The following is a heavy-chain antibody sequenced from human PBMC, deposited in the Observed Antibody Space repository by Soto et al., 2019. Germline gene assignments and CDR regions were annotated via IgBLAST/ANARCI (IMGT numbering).Heavy chain of an antibody. D-gene: IGHD4-17*01. J-gene: IGHJ3*02. V-gene: IGHV4-59*01. CDR1: GGSISSYY. CDR2: IFYSGST. Sequence: PSETLSLTCTVSGGSISSYYWSWIRQPPGKGLEWIGYIFYSGSTNYNPSLKSRVTISVDTSKNQISLKLSSVTAADTAVYYCARRYGSAFDIWGHGTMVTVSS. CDR3: ARRYGSAFDI.